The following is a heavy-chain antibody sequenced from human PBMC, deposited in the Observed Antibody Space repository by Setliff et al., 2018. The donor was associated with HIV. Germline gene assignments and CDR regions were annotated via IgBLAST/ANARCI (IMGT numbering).Heavy chain of an antibody. CDR1: GGTFSSYA. CDR2: IIPILGIA. Sequence: SVKVSCKASGGTFSSYAISWVRQAPGQGLEWMGGIIPILGIANYAQKFQGRVTITADKSTSTAYMELSSLRSEDTAVYYCARPATRGYSGSSRADAFDIWGQGTMVTV. CDR3: ARPATRGYSGSSRADAFDI. D-gene: IGHD1-26*01. V-gene: IGHV1-69*10. J-gene: IGHJ3*02.